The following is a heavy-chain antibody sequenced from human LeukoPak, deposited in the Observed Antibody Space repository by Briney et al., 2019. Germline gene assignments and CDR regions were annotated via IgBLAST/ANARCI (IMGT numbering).Heavy chain of an antibody. CDR1: GYTFTNYA. Sequence: GASVEVSCKASGYTFTNYAMNWVRQAPGQGIEWMGWIHPSTGNPTYAQGFTGRFVFSLDTSVSTSYLQISSLKAEDTAVYYCARVYQRLGGLSLPDYWGQGTLVTVSS. J-gene: IGHJ4*02. CDR2: IHPSTGNP. CDR3: ARVYQRLGGLSLPDY. D-gene: IGHD3-16*02. V-gene: IGHV7-4-1*02.